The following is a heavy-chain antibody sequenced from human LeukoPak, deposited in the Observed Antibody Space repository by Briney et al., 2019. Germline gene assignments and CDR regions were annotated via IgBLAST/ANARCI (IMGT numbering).Heavy chain of an antibody. CDR3: ARTTEAHSWRTRYYDYYMDV. CDR2: IYNTGST. Sequence: SETLSLTCTVSGDSISTSYWSWIRQPAGKGLEWIGRIYNTGSTNYNPSLKSRVTISVDTSKNQFSLKLSSVTAADTAVYYCARTTEAHSWRTRYYDYYMDVWGKGTTVTVSS. J-gene: IGHJ6*03. V-gene: IGHV4-4*07. D-gene: IGHD6-13*01. CDR1: GDSISTSY.